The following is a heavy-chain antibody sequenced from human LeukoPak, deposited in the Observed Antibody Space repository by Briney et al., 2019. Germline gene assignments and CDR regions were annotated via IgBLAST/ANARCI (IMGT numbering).Heavy chain of an antibody. J-gene: IGHJ4*02. V-gene: IGHV1-69*13. CDR2: IIPIFGTA. D-gene: IGHD5-18*01. CDR3: ARGNPGANRWIQLWPSFDY. Sequence: GASVKVSCKASGYTFTSYYMHWVRQAPGQGLEWMGGIIPIFGTANYAQKFQGRVTITADESTSTAYMELSSLRSEDTAVYYCARGNPGANRWIQLWPSFDYWGQGTLVTVSS. CDR1: GYTFTSYY.